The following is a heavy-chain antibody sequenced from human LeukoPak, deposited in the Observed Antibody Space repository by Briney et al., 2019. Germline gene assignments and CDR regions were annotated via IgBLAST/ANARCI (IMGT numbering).Heavy chain of an antibody. Sequence: PGRSLRLSCAASGFTFSSYGMHWVRQAPGKGLEWVAVISYDGSNKYYADSVKGRFTISRDNSKNTLYLQMNSLRAEDTAVYYCARDRYSSSWFSHFDYWGQGTLVTVSS. CDR2: ISYDGSNK. D-gene: IGHD6-13*01. CDR1: GFTFSSYG. CDR3: ARDRYSSSWFSHFDY. J-gene: IGHJ4*02. V-gene: IGHV3-30*03.